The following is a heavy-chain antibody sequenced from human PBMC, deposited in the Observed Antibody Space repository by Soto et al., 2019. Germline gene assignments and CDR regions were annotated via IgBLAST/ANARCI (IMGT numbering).Heavy chain of an antibody. CDR2: ISPSGHV. CDR3: ARDNLDFWSLYPLAFDY. V-gene: IGHV4-4*07. CDR1: GGSLSQDY. J-gene: IGHJ4*02. D-gene: IGHD3-3*01. Sequence: SETLSLRWSVSGGSLSQDYWSWIRHPAGTSLEWIRRISPSGHVVFKASLGXRLTMSVDTSKNHFSLKLTSVTGADTAGYYCARDNLDFWSLYPLAFDYWGQGALVTVSS.